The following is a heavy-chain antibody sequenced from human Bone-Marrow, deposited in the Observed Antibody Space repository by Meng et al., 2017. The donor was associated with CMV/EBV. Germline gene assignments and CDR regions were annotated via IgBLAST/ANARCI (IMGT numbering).Heavy chain of an antibody. Sequence: GGSLRLSCAACGFTFSSYDMHWVRQATGKGLEWVSAIGTAGDTYYPGSVKGQFTISRENAKNSLYLQMNSLRAGDTAVYYCARDAGDHYYYYYGMDVWGQGTTVTVSS. CDR1: GFTFSSYD. J-gene: IGHJ6*02. CDR3: ARDAGDHYYYYYGMDV. V-gene: IGHV3-13*03. CDR2: IGTAGDT. D-gene: IGHD2-8*01.